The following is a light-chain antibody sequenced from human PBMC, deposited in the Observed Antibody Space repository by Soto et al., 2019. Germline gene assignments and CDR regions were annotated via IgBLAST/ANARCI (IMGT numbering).Light chain of an antibody. CDR2: AAS. CDR1: QGISSY. J-gene: IGKJ5*01. CDR3: QQLNSYPPEIT. Sequence: DIQLTQSPSFLSASVGDRVTITCRASQGISSYLAWYQQKPGKAPKLLIYAASTLQSGVPSRFSGSGSGTEFTLTTSSLQPEDFATYYCQQLNSYPPEITFGQGTRLEIK. V-gene: IGKV1-9*01.